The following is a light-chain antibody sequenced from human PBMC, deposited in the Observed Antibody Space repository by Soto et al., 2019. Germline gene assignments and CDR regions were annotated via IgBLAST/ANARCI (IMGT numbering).Light chain of an antibody. CDR3: QQYNSWPPYT. Sequence: EIVMTQSPGTLSVSPGERATVSCRASESVSSNLAWYQQKAGQAPRLLIYGASTRATGIPARFSGSGSGTEFTLTISTLQSEDVAIYYSQQYNSWPPYTFGQGTKVDIK. J-gene: IGKJ2*01. CDR2: GAS. CDR1: ESVSSN. V-gene: IGKV3-15*01.